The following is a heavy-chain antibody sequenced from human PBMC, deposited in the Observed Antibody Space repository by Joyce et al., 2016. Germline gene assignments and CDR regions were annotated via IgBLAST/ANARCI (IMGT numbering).Heavy chain of an antibody. Sequence: EVQLVQSGAEVKKPGESLRISCKGSGYSFTSHWISWERQMPGQGLEWMGRIDPRDSYTDYSPSLEGHVTISVDKTISAAYLQWSSLRASDTAIYYCARHVTDWFDPWGQGTLVTVSS. CDR3: ARHVTDWFDP. CDR2: IDPRDSYT. D-gene: IGHD3-10*02. CDR1: GYSFTSHW. V-gene: IGHV5-10-1*03. J-gene: IGHJ5*02.